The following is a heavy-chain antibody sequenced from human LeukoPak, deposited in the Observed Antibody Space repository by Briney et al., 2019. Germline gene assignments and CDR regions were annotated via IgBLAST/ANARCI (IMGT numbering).Heavy chain of an antibody. CDR2: INHSGST. CDR3: ARASPENDFFDY. V-gene: IGHV4-34*01. Sequence: SETLSLTCTVSGGSISSYYWSWIRQPPGKGLEWIGEINHSGSTNYNPSLKSRVTISVDTSKNQFSLKLSSVTAADTAVYYCARASPENDFFDYWGQGTLVTVSS. D-gene: IGHD3-3*01. CDR1: GGSISSYY. J-gene: IGHJ4*02.